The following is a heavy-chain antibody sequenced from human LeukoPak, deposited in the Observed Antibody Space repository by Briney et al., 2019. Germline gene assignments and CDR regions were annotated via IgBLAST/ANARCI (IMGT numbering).Heavy chain of an antibody. CDR1: GSTFSNYA. J-gene: IGHJ5*02. CDR3: AKDGYDFWSAYQIDL. D-gene: IGHD3-3*01. CDR2: ISGSDGST. V-gene: IGHV3-23*01. Sequence: AGGSLRLSCAASGSTFSNYAMTWVRQAPGKGLEWVSAISGSDGSTYYSDSVTGRFTISRDNLQNTLYLQMSSLRADDTAVYYCAKDGYDFWSAYQIDLWGQGTLVTVSS.